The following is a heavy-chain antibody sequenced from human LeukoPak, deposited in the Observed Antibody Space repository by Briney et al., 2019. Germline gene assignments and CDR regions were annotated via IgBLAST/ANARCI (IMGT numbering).Heavy chain of an antibody. CDR3: ARERGSGGFDY. CDR1: GASIETHD. CDR2: IYHTGSS. J-gene: IGHJ4*02. Sequence: SETLSLTCAVSGASIETHDWSWIRQAPGKGLDWIGYIYHTGSSDYNPSLKGRVTMSADTAKNQFSLKVNSATAADTAVYYCARERGSGGFDYWGQGTQVTVSS. D-gene: IGHD2-15*01. V-gene: IGHV4-59*11.